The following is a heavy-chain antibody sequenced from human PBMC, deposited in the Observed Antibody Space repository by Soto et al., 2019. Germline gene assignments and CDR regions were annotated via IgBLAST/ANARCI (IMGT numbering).Heavy chain of an antibody. CDR3: ARDNCSGGSCYSVYSDY. D-gene: IGHD2-15*01. CDR2: IKQDGSEK. Sequence: GGSLRLSCAASGFTFSSYWMSWVRQAPGKGLEWVANIKQDGSEKYYVDSVKGRFTISRDNAKNSLYLQMNSLRAEDTAVYYCARDNCSGGSCYSVYSDYWGQGTLVTVSS. J-gene: IGHJ4*02. CDR1: GFTFSSYW. V-gene: IGHV3-7*05.